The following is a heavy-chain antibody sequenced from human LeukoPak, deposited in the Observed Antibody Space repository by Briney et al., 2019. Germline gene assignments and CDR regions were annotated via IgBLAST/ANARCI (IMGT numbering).Heavy chain of an antibody. CDR3: ARGGWSLDY. CDR2: IHYTGTT. Sequence: SETLSLTCSVSGGSISNSYWSWVRQPPGKGLEWIGDIHYTGTTNYNPSLKSRVSISVDTSKNQFSLNLNSVTAADTAVYYCARGGWSLDYWGQGALVTVSS. CDR1: GGSISNSY. V-gene: IGHV4-59*01. J-gene: IGHJ4*02. D-gene: IGHD6-19*01.